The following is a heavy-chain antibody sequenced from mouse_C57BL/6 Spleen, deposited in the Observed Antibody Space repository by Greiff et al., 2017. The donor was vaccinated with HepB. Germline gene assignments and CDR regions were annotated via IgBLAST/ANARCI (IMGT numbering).Heavy chain of an antibody. J-gene: IGHJ2*01. D-gene: IGHD2-3*01. CDR1: GYTFTSYW. CDR3: AEYYDGYLGYFDY. Sequence: QVQLQQPGAELVKPGASVKMSCKASGYTFTSYWITWVKQRPGQGLEWIGDIYPGSGSTNYNEKFKSKATLTVDTSSSTAYMQLSSLTSDDSAVYYCAEYYDGYLGYFDYWGQCTTLTVSS. CDR2: IYPGSGST. V-gene: IGHV1-55*01.